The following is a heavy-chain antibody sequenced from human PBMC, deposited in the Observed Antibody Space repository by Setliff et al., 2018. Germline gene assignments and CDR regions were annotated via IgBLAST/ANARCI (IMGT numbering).Heavy chain of an antibody. CDR3: ARDAGDGYGVDAYAGGAFDI. Sequence: SETLSLTCVVSGDSINSGHYWGWIRQTPGKGLEWIGSMYHSRNTYYNPSPKSRVTILEDTSKNQFSLKLTSVTAADAAVYYCARDAGDGYGVDAYAGGAFDIWGQGTVVTVSS. CDR2: MYHSRNT. J-gene: IGHJ3*02. CDR1: GDSINSGHY. D-gene: IGHD4-17*01. V-gene: IGHV4-38-2*02.